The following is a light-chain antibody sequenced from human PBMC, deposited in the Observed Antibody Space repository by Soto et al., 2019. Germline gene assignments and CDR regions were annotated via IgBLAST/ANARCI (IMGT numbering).Light chain of an antibody. J-gene: IGKJ3*01. CDR2: AAS. CDR1: QDISHY. CDR3: QQYKTYPFN. V-gene: IGKV1-16*02. Sequence: DIQMTQSPSSLSASIGDRVTITCRASQDISHYLAWFQQKPGRPPKPLIYAASSLQGGVPPKFSGSGSGTDFTLTISSLQPEDFATYFCQQYKTYPFNFGPGTKVDV.